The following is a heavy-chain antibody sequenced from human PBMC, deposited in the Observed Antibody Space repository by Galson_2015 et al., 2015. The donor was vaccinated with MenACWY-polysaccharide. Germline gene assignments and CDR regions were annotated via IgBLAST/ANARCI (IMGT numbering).Heavy chain of an antibody. CDR3: TTDRCSSTGCWYYYGMDV. CDR2: IKRRSEGGTT. Sequence: SLRLSCAASGFTFSNVWMSWVRQAPGKGLEWVGHIKRRSEGGTTDYAAPVKDRFIVSRDDSKSTLYLQMDNLKTEDTGVYYCTTDRCSSTGCWYYYGMDVWGQGTTVTVSS. J-gene: IGHJ6*02. CDR1: GFTFSNVW. D-gene: IGHD2-2*01. V-gene: IGHV3-15*01.